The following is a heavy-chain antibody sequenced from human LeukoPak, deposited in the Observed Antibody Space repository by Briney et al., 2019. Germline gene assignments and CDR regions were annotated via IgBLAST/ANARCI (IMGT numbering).Heavy chain of an antibody. CDR3: ARDRSLAMFDY. CDR1: GFTSDDYA. J-gene: IGHJ4*02. D-gene: IGHD3-10*01. CDR2: INWNGGST. V-gene: IGHV3-20*04. Sequence: SGGSLRLSCAASGFTSDDYAMTWVRQVPGKGLEWVSGINWNGGSTGYADSVKGRFTISRDNAKNSLYLQMNSLRAEDTALYYCARDRSLAMFDYWGQGTLVTVSS.